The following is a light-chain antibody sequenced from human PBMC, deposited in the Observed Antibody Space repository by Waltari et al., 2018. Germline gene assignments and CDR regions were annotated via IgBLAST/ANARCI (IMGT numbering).Light chain of an antibody. CDR3: QQYNRWPPIT. CDR2: DAS. V-gene: IGKV3-15*01. J-gene: IGKJ5*01. CDR1: HSVSSN. Sequence: EIVMTQSPATLSVSPGETATLSCRASHSVSSNVAWYQKKPGQAPRLLIYDASPRATSIPAKFRGSGSGTEFTLTISSLQSEDFAVYYCQQYNRWPPITFGHGTRLEIK.